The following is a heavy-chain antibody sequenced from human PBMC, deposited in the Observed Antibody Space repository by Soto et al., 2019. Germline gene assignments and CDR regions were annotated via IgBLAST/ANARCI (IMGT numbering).Heavy chain of an antibody. CDR3: ARYLDYNFWSGYFSPIDY. V-gene: IGHV1-18*01. CDR2: ISAYNGNT. J-gene: IGHJ4*02. Sequence: ASVKVSCKASGYTFTSYGISWVRQAPGQGLEWMGWISAYNGNTNYAQKLQGGVTMTTDTSTSTAYMELRSLRSDDTAVYYCARYLDYNFWSGYFSPIDYWGQGTLVTVSS. D-gene: IGHD3-3*01. CDR1: GYTFTSYG.